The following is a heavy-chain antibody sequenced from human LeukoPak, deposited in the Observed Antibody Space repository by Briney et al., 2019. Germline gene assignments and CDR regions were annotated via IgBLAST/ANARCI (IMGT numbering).Heavy chain of an antibody. CDR3: ARGSGWSKGSWFDP. D-gene: IGHD6-19*01. Sequence: SETLSLTCAVYGGSFSGYYWSWIRQPPAKGLEWLGEINHSGSTNYNPSLKSRVTISVDTSKNQFSLKLSSVTAADTAVYYCARGSGWSKGSWFDPWGQGTLVTVSS. CDR2: INHSGST. CDR1: GGSFSGYY. V-gene: IGHV4-34*01. J-gene: IGHJ5*02.